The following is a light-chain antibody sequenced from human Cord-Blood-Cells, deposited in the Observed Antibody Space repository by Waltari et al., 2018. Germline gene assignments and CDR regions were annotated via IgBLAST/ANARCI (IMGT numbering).Light chain of an antibody. J-gene: IGKJ1*01. CDR2: KAS. CDR1: QSISSW. Sequence: DIQMTQSPSTLSASVGDRVTITCRASQSISSWLSWYQQKPGKAPTLLIYKASSLESGVPSRFSGSGSGTEFTLTISSLQPDDFATYYCQQSQTFGQGTKVEIK. V-gene: IGKV1-5*03. CDR3: QQSQT.